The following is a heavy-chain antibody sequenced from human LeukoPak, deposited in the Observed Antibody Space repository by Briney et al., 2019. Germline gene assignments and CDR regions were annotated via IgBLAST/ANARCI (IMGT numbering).Heavy chain of an antibody. D-gene: IGHD1-26*01. CDR3: ARGRRVGATDY. CDR1: GGSFSGYY. Sequence: PSETLSLTCAVYGGSFSGYYWSWIRQPPGKGLEWIGEINHSGSTNYNPSLKSRVTISVDTSKNQFSLKLSSVTAADTAVYYCARGRRVGATDYWGQGTLVTASS. CDR2: INHSGST. J-gene: IGHJ4*02. V-gene: IGHV4-34*01.